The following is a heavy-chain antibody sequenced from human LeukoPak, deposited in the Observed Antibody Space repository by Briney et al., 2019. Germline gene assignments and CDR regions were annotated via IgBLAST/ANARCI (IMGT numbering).Heavy chain of an antibody. D-gene: IGHD3-9*01. CDR2: IYYSGST. J-gene: IGHJ4*02. Sequence: TSETLSLTCTVSGGSISSSSYYWGWIRQPPGKGLEWIGSIYYSGSTYYNPSLKSRVTISVDTSKNQFSLKLSSVTAADTAVYYCARKYYDILTGYYYFDYWGQGTLVTVSS. CDR3: ARKYYDILTGYYYFDY. V-gene: IGHV4-39*07. CDR1: GGSISSSSYY.